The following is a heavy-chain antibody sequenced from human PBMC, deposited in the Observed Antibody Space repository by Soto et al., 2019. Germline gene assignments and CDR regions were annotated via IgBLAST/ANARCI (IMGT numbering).Heavy chain of an antibody. D-gene: IGHD3-9*01. CDR3: AHKGPEDWPLDY. J-gene: IGHJ4*02. V-gene: IGHV2-5*02. Sequence: QITLKESGPTLVTPTQTLTLTCAFSGFSLSTSGVGVGWIRQPPGKALEWLAVIYWDDSKHYSPSLRSRLTITKDTSKNQVVLTMTNMDPMDTGTSYCAHKGPEDWPLDYWGQGTLVTVSS. CDR1: GFSLSTSGVG. CDR2: IYWDDSK.